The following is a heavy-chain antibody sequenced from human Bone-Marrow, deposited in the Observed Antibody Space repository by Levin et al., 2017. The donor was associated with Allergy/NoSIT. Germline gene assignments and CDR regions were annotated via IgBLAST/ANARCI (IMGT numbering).Heavy chain of an antibody. CDR2: ISVSGGSK. Sequence: GESLKISCAASGFNFNDYGMTWVRHSPGKGLEWVSIISVSGGSKYYADSVKGRFIISRDNSKNTLYLQMNSLRDEDTAVYYCAKERERYCTGGSCSYGLDVWGQGATVTVSS. V-gene: IGHV3-23*01. CDR3: AKERERYCTGGSCSYGLDV. J-gene: IGHJ6*02. CDR1: GFNFNDYG. D-gene: IGHD2-15*01.